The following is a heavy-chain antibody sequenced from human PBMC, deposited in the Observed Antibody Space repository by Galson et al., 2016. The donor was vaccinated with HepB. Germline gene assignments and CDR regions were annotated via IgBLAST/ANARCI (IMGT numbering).Heavy chain of an antibody. CDR1: GFSFSTYD. D-gene: IGHD5-12*01. Sequence: SLRLSCAASGFSFSTYDIHWVRQAPGKGLEWVASVSYDGSNKYYADSVKGRFTISRDNSKYTLYLQMNSLRAGDTALYYCVKDHFLEGGYSGRGPYFDYWGQGTLVTVSS. J-gene: IGHJ4*02. CDR2: VSYDGSNK. CDR3: VKDHFLEGGYSGRGPYFDY. V-gene: IGHV3-30*18.